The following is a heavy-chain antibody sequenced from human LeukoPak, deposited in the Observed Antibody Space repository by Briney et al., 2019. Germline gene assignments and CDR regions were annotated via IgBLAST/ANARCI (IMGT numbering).Heavy chain of an antibody. V-gene: IGHV3-66*01. D-gene: IGHD4-17*01. Sequence: GGSLRLSCAASGFTVSSSYMSWVRQAPGKGLEWVSVVYSGGDTYYADSVKGRFTISRDNSKNTLYLQMNSLRAEDTAVYYCARSPDYGDYLLDYWGQGTLVTVSS. CDR1: GFTVSSSY. CDR3: ARSPDYGDYLLDY. J-gene: IGHJ4*02. CDR2: VYSGGDT.